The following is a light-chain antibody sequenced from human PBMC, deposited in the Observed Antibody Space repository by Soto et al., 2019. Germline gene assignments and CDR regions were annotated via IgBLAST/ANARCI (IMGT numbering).Light chain of an antibody. V-gene: IGLV2-14*01. Sequence: QSALTHPASVSGSPGQSITISCTGTSSDVGGYNYVSRFQQHPGIVPKLMSYEVSNRPSGVSNRFSGSKSVNTASLTISGLQSEDEAYYYCISYTSKSTWLFGGGTQLTVL. CDR1: SSDVGGYNY. CDR3: ISYTSKSTWL. CDR2: EVS. J-gene: IGLJ2*01.